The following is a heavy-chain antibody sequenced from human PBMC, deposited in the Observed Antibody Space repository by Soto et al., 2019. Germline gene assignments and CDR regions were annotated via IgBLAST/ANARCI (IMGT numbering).Heavy chain of an antibody. V-gene: IGHV3-30-3*01. Sequence: PGGSLRLSCAASGFTFSSYAMHWVRQAPGKGLEWVAVISYDGSNKYYADSVKGRFTISRDNSKNTLYLQMNSLRAEDTAVYYCARDQLRGYNQDHHFDYWGQGTLVTVSS. J-gene: IGHJ4*02. D-gene: IGHD3-10*01. CDR2: ISYDGSNK. CDR3: ARDQLRGYNQDHHFDY. CDR1: GFTFSSYA.